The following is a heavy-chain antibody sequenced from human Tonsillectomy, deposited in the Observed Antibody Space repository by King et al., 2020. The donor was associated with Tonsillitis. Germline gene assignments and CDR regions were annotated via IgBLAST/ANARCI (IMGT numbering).Heavy chain of an antibody. CDR2: ISNDGSNK. D-gene: IGHD3-3*01. CDR1: GFTFSSYA. J-gene: IGHJ6*02. V-gene: IGHV3-30-3*01. Sequence: VQLVQSGGGVVQPGRSLRLSCAASGFTFSSYAMHWVRQAPGKGLEWVADISNDGSNKYYADSVKGRFTISRDNSKNTLFLQMNSLRAEDTAVYYCARGGVTSFGGVRYYYGMDVWGQGTTVTVSS. CDR3: ARGGVTSFGGVRYYYGMDV.